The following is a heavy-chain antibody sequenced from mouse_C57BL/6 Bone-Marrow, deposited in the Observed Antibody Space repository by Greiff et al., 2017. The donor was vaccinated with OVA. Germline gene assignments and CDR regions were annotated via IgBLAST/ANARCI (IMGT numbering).Heavy chain of an antibody. D-gene: IGHD1-1*01. Sequence: QVQLKQPGAELVKPGASVKMSCKASGYTFTSYWITWVKQRPGQGLAWIGDIYPGSGSTNYNEKFKSKATLTVDTSSSTAYMQLSSLTSEDSAVYYCARRYYYGSSGFDYWGQGTTLTVSS. CDR3: ARRYYYGSSGFDY. J-gene: IGHJ2*01. CDR1: GYTFTSYW. CDR2: IYPGSGST. V-gene: IGHV1-55*01.